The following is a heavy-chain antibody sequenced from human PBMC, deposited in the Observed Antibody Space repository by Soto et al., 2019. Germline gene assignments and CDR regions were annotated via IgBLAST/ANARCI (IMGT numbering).Heavy chain of an antibody. J-gene: IGHJ4*02. CDR1: GFTFSSFA. CDR2: IGSRGDST. CDR3: AKDLSYGYNSGRPFDS. V-gene: IGHV3-23*01. D-gene: IGHD6-19*01. Sequence: EVQLLESGGGLVQPGGSLRLSCAASGFTFSSFAMSWVRQAPGKGLEWVSAIGSRGDSTYYADSVKGRFTISRDNSKNTLYLQMNSLRAEDTAVYYCAKDLSYGYNSGRPFDSWGQGTLVTVSS.